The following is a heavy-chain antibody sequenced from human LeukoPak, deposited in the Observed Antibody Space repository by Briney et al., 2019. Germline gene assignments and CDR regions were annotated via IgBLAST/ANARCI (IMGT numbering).Heavy chain of an antibody. CDR2: IKEDGSEK. CDR3: AKVLGGAFDI. CDR1: GFTFNRYW. D-gene: IGHD2-15*01. Sequence: GGSLRLSCAASGFTFNRYWMSWVRQAPGKGLEWVANIKEDGSEKEYVDSVKGRFTISRDNAKNSLYLQMNSLRAEDTALYYCAKVLGGAFDIWGQGTMVTVSS. J-gene: IGHJ3*02. V-gene: IGHV3-7*03.